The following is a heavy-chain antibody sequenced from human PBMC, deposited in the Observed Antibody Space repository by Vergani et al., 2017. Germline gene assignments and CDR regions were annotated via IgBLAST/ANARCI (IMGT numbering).Heavy chain of an antibody. D-gene: IGHD6-13*01. J-gene: IGHJ5*02. CDR2: IYYSGST. V-gene: IGHV4-59*01. Sequence: QVQLQESGPGLVKPSETLSLTCTVSGCSISSYYWSWIRQPPGKGLEWIGYIYYSGSTNYNPSLKSRVTISVDTSKNQFSLKLGSVTAADTAVYYCARKGSSSWYGDWFDPWGQGTLVTVSS. CDR3: ARKGSSSWYGDWFDP. CDR1: GCSISSYY.